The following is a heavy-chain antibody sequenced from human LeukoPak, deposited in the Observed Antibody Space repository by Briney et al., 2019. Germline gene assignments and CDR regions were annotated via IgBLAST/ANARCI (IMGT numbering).Heavy chain of an antibody. V-gene: IGHV1-8*03. Sequence: ASVKVSCKASGYTFTSYDINWVRQATGQGLEWMGWMNPNSGNTGYAQKFQGRVTITRNTSISTAYMELSSLRSEDTAVYYCARGPLTAMGHYYYYYMDVWGKGTTVTVSS. CDR3: ARGPLTAMGHYYYYYMDV. J-gene: IGHJ6*03. CDR2: MNPNSGNT. D-gene: IGHD5-18*01. CDR1: GYTFTSYD.